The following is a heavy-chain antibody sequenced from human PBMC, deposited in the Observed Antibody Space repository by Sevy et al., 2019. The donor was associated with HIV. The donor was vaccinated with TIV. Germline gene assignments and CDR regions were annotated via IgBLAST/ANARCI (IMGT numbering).Heavy chain of an antibody. Sequence: GGSLRLSCAASGFTFSSYGMHWVRQAPGKGLEWVAFIRYDGSNKYYVDSVKGRFTISRDNSKNTLYLQMNSLRAEDTAVYYCAKDHEIYNYYFDYWGQGTLVTVSS. CDR1: GFTFSSYG. V-gene: IGHV3-30*02. CDR2: IRYDGSNK. CDR3: AKDHEIYNYYFDY. D-gene: IGHD1-1*01. J-gene: IGHJ4*02.